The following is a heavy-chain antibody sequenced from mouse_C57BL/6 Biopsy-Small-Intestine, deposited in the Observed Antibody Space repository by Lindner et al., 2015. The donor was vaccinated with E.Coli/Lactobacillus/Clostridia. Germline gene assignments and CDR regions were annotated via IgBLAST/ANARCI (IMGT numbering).Heavy chain of an antibody. D-gene: IGHD1-1*01. V-gene: IGHV1-34*01. CDR3: TRSLLRYQSYFGY. CDR2: IYPDNGGN. CDR1: GYTFTDYY. J-gene: IGHJ2*01. Sequence: VQLQESGPELVKPGASVKMSCKASGYTFTDYYMHWVKQSHGKSLEWIGFIYPDNGGNGYNQKFKDKATLTVDGSSSTAYMELRSLTSEDSAVYYCTRSLLRYQSYFGYWGQGTTLTVSS.